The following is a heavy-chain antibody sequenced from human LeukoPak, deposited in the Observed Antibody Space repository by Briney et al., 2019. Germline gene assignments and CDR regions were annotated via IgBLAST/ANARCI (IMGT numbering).Heavy chain of an antibody. CDR1: GYTFTSYD. CDR2: MNPNSGNT. V-gene: IGHV1-8*01. CDR3: AKDSHSSGWSARFDY. J-gene: IGHJ4*02. D-gene: IGHD6-19*01. Sequence: GASVKVSCKASGYTFTSYDINWVRQATGQGLEWMGWMNPNSGNTGYAQKFQGRVTMTRNTSISTAYMELSSLRAEDTAVYYCAKDSHSSGWSARFDYWGQGTLVTVSS.